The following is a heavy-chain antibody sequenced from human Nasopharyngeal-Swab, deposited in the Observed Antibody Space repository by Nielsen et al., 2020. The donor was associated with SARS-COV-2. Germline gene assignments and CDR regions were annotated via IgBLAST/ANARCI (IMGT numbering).Heavy chain of an antibody. CDR2: IYHSGST. J-gene: IGHJ4*02. D-gene: IGHD6-13*01. CDR3: AREGLAAASDY. Sequence: SETLSLTCTVSGYSISSGYYWGWTRQPPGKGREWIGSIYHSGSTYYNPSLKSRVTISVDTSKNQFSLKLSSVTAADTAVYYCAREGLAAASDYWGQGTLVTVSS. V-gene: IGHV4-38-2*02. CDR1: GYSISSGYY.